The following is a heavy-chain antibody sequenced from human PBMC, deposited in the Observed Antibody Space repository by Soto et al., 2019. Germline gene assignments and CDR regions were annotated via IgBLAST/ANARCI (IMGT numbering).Heavy chain of an antibody. CDR3: ARDLWGYCGTDCYPLDV. Sequence: PSETLSLTCTVSGGSISGYYWSWIRQPPGKGLEWIGYMYNTGSTVYNPSFKSRVTIPVDTSKNQFSLKLNSVTAADTAVYYCARDLWGYCGTDCYPLDVWGQGTTVT. CDR1: GGSISGYY. CDR2: MYNTGST. D-gene: IGHD2-21*02. J-gene: IGHJ6*02. V-gene: IGHV4-59*01.